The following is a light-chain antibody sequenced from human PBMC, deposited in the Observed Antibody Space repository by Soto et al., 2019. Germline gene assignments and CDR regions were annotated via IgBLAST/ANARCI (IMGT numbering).Light chain of an antibody. CDR2: AAS. V-gene: IGKV3-20*01. Sequence: EIVMTQSPATLSVSPGERATLSCRASQSVSRDLAWYQQKPGQAPRLLIYAASTRATGIPDRFSGSGSGTDFTLTIGRLDPEDFAVYYCLKYGSSPGWTFGPGTKVDIK. J-gene: IGKJ1*01. CDR3: LKYGSSPGWT. CDR1: QSVSRD.